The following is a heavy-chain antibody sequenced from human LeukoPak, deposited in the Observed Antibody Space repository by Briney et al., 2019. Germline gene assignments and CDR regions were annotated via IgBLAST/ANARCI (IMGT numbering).Heavy chain of an antibody. CDR2: IYYSGST. CDR3: ARDRRRDLLHAFDI. J-gene: IGHJ3*02. Sequence: SETLSLTCIVSGGSISSGGYYWSWTRQHPGKGLEWIGYIYYSGSTNYNPSLKSRVTISVDASRNQFSLNLSSVTAADTAVYYCARDRRRDLLHAFDIWGQGTMVTVSS. D-gene: IGHD1-26*01. CDR1: GGSISSGGYY. V-gene: IGHV4-61*08.